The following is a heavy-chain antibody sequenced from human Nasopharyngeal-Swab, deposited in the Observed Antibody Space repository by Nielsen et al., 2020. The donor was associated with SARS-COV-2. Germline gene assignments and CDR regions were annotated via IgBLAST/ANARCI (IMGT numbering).Heavy chain of an antibody. J-gene: IGHJ4*02. CDR3: ARGGWEGIAAADTRVY. D-gene: IGHD6-13*01. Sequence: GESLKISCAASGFTFSSYSMNWVRQAPGKGLEWVSSISSGSSYIYYADSVKGRFTISRDNAKNSLYLQMNSLRAEDTAVYYCARGGWEGIAAADTRVYWGQGTLVTVSS. CDR1: GFTFSSYS. CDR2: ISSGSSYI. V-gene: IGHV3-21*01.